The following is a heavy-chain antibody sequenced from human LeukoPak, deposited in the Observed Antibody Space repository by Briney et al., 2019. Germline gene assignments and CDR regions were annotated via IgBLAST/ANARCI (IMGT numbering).Heavy chain of an antibody. D-gene: IGHD3-10*01. CDR1: GFTFSSYS. Sequence: GGSLRLSCAASGFTFSSYSMNWVRQAPGKGLEWVSSISSSSSYIYYADSVKGRFTISRDNAKNSLYLQMNSLRAEDTAVYYCAGDRELPYYFDYWGQGTLATVSS. CDR2: ISSSSSYI. J-gene: IGHJ4*02. V-gene: IGHV3-21*01. CDR3: AGDRELPYYFDY.